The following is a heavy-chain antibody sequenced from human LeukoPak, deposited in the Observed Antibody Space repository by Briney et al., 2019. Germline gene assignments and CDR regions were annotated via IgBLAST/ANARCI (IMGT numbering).Heavy chain of an antibody. CDR2: ISGGAIST. CDR3: AKSSSLVVITNFDY. CDR1: GFIFRNYA. V-gene: IGHV3-23*01. D-gene: IGHD3-22*01. Sequence: QPGASLRLSCAASGFIFRNYAMSWVRQAPGKGLEWVSGISGGAISTYYADSVKGRFTISRDNSKNTLYLQMNSLRAEDTAAYYCAKSSSLVVITNFDYWGQGTLVTVSS. J-gene: IGHJ4*02.